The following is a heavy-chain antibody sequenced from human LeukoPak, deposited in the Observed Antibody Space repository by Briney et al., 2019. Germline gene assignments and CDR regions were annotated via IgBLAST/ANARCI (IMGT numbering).Heavy chain of an antibody. V-gene: IGHV3-23*01. J-gene: IGHJ6*02. D-gene: IGHD3-10*01. CDR2: ISGSGGST. CDR3: AKDGSDTGEPYYGMDV. Sequence: PGGSLRLSCAASGFTFSSYAMSWVRQAPGKGLEWVSAISGSGGSTYYADSVKGRFTISRDNSKNTLYLQMNSLRAEDTAVYYCAKDGSDTGEPYYGMDVWGQGTTVTVSS. CDR1: GFTFSSYA.